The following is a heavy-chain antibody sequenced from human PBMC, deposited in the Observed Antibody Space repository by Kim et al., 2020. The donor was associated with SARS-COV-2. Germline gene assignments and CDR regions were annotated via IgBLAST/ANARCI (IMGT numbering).Heavy chain of an antibody. Sequence: GGSLRLSCAASGFTFSSYAMHWVRQAPGKGLEWVAVISYDGSNKYYADSVKGRFTISRDNSKNTLYLQMNSLRAEDTAVYYCARDRNRSSSHRKSYGMDVWGQGTTVTVSS. CDR3: ARDRNRSSSHRKSYGMDV. CDR1: GFTFSSYA. D-gene: IGHD6-13*01. V-gene: IGHV3-30-3*01. J-gene: IGHJ6*02. CDR2: ISYDGSNK.